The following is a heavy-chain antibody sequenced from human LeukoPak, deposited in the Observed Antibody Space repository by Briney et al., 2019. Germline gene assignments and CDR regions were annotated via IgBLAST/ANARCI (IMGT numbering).Heavy chain of an antibody. J-gene: IGHJ6*02. CDR2: IIPILGIA. CDR1: GGTFSSYA. V-gene: IGHV1-69*04. CDR3: ARDYYGSGSLPLYGMDV. Sequence: ASVKVSCKASGGTFSSYAISWVRQAPGQGLEWMGRIIPILGIANYAQKFQGRVTITADKSTSTAYMELSSLRSEDTAVYYCARDYYGSGSLPLYGMDVWGQGTTATVSS. D-gene: IGHD3-10*01.